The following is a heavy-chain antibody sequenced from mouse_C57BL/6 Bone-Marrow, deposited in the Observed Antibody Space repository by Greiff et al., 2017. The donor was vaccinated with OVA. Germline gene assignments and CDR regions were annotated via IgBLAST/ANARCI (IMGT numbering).Heavy chain of an antibody. J-gene: IGHJ2*01. V-gene: IGHV1-50*01. D-gene: IGHD1-1*01. Sequence: VQLQQPGAELVKPGASVKLSCKASGYTFTSYWMQWVKQRPGQGLEWIGEIDPSDSYTNYNQKFKGKATLTVDTSSSTAYMQLSSLTSEDAADYYERREGITTVVDYWGQGTALTVSS. CDR2: IDPSDSYT. CDR1: GYTFTSYW. CDR3: RREGITTVVDY.